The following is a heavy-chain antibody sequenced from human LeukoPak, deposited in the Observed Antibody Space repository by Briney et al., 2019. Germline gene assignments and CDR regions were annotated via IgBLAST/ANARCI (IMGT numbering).Heavy chain of an antibody. CDR1: GYTFTGYY. V-gene: IGHV1-2*06. Sequence: ASVTVSCTASGYTFTGYYMHWVRQAPGQGLEWMGRINPNSGGTNYAQKFQGRVTMTRDTSISTAYMELSRLRSDDTAVYYCASSIAVAGLDYWGQGTLVTVSS. CDR3: ASSIAVAGLDY. J-gene: IGHJ4*02. CDR2: INPNSGGT. D-gene: IGHD6-19*01.